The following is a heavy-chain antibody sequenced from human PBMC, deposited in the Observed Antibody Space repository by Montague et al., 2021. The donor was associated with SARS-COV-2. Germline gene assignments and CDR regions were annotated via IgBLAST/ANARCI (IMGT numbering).Heavy chain of an antibody. Sequence: SETLSLTCTVSGGSISGSNWWSWFLQPPGKGLEWSREIYHSGSTNYNPSLKSRVTISVDKSKNQFSLKLSSVTAADTAVYYCASRGAGWFGSNPERFDYWGQGTLVTVSS. D-gene: IGHD3-10*01. CDR1: GGSISGSNW. V-gene: IGHV4-4*02. CDR3: ASRGAGWFGSNPERFDY. J-gene: IGHJ4*02. CDR2: IYHSGST.